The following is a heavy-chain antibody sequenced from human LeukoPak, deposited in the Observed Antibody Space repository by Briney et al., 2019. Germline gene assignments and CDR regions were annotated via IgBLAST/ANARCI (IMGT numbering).Heavy chain of an antibody. CDR3: ARALEMASYAFDI. CDR1: GYSFTSYW. D-gene: IGHD5-24*01. V-gene: IGHV3-74*01. Sequence: GESLKISCQGSGYSFTSYWMHWVRQAPGKGLVWVSRMKSDGSSTTYADSVKGRFTISRDNAKNTLYLQMNSLRAEDTAVYYCARALEMASYAFDIWGQGTMVTVSS. J-gene: IGHJ3*02. CDR2: MKSDGSST.